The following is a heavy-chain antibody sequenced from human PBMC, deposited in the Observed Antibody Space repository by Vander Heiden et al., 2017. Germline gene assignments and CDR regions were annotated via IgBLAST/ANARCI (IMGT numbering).Heavy chain of an antibody. CDR3: AREYGELLKLYYGMDV. V-gene: IGHV3-21*02. J-gene: IGHJ6*02. CDR1: GFILSRYT. CDR2: IAATGTYI. D-gene: IGHD3-10*01. Sequence: EVQLVESGGGLVKPGGSLRLSCAASGFILSRYTMNWVRQAPGKGLEWVSSIAATGTYIHYADSVKGRFTISRDNAKNSLYLQMNSLRAEDTAVYYCAREYGELLKLYYGMDVWGQGTTVTVSS.